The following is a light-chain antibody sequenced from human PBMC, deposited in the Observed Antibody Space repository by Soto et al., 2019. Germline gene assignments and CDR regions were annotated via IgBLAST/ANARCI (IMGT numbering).Light chain of an antibody. CDR2: EVS. CDR1: SSVVGGYNY. V-gene: IGLV2-8*01. CDR3: SSYAGSNNYV. Sequence: QSVLTQPPSASGSPGQSVTISCTGTSSVVGGYNYVSWYQQHPGKAPKVMIFEVSKRPSGVPDRFSGSKSGNTASLTVSGLQAEDEADYYCSSYAGSNNYVFGTGTKVNVL. J-gene: IGLJ1*01.